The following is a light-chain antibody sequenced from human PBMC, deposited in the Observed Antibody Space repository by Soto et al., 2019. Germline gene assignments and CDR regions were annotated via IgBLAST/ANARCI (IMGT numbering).Light chain of an antibody. CDR2: AAS. V-gene: IGKV1-39*01. Sequence: DIQMTQSPSSLSASVGDRVTITCRASQSISSYLNWYQQKPGKAPKLLIYAASSLQSGVPSRFSGSGSGTDFTITISSLQPEDVATYYCQQSYSRPCTFGQGTKLEIK. J-gene: IGKJ2*02. CDR3: QQSYSRPCT. CDR1: QSISSY.